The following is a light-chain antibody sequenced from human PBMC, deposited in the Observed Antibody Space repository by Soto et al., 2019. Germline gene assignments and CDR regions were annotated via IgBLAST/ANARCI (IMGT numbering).Light chain of an antibody. V-gene: IGLV2-14*01. CDR3: SSYTSRKHWM. CDR2: EVS. Sequence: QSALTQPASVSGSPGQSITISCTGTSSDVGAYDYVSWSQQHPGKAPKLLIYEVSNRPSGVSNRFSASKSGNTASLTISGLQPEDEAYYYCSSYTSRKHWMFGGGTKLTVL. J-gene: IGLJ3*02. CDR1: SSDVGAYDY.